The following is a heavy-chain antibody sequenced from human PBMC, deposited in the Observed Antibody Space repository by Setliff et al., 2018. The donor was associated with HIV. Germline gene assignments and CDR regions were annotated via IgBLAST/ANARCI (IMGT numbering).Heavy chain of an antibody. CDR2: ISSYNGNT. D-gene: IGHD3-22*01. V-gene: IGHV1-18*01. CDR1: GYSFTTYA. Sequence: ASVKVSCKASGYSFTTYAISWVRQAPGQGLELTGWISSYNGNTLYAQKFQGIVTMTTDTSTSTAYMDLRSLRSDDTAFYYCAKCSEMLGPPATSSGYYCGWFDPWGQGTLVTVSS. CDR3: AKCSEMLGPPATSSGYYCGWFDP. J-gene: IGHJ5*02.